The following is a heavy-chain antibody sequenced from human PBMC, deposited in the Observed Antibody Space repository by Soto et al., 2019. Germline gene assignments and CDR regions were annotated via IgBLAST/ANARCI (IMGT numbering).Heavy chain of an antibody. J-gene: IGHJ6*02. Sequence: PGGSLRLSCAASGFTFSSYGMHWVRQAPGKGLEWVAVISYDGSNKYYADSVKGRFTISRDNSKNTLYLQMNSLRAEDTAVYYCANFGSDYDFWSGYSPYGMDVWGQGTTVTVSS. CDR1: GFTFSSYG. D-gene: IGHD3-3*01. CDR3: ANFGSDYDFWSGYSPYGMDV. V-gene: IGHV3-30*18. CDR2: ISYDGSNK.